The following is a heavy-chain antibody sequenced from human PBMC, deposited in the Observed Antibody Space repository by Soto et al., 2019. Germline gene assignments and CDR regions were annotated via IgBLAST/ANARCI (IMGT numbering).Heavy chain of an antibody. CDR3: ARVAPSRGIQLWLYYFDY. J-gene: IGHJ4*02. Sequence: PSETLSLTCTFSGGSISSGDYYWSWIRQPPGKGLEWIGYIYYSGSTYYNPSLKSRVTISVDTSKNQFSLKLSSVTAADTAVYYCARVAPSRGIQLWLYYFDYWGQGTLVTVSS. CDR1: GGSISSGDYY. CDR2: IYYSGST. D-gene: IGHD5-18*01. V-gene: IGHV4-30-4*01.